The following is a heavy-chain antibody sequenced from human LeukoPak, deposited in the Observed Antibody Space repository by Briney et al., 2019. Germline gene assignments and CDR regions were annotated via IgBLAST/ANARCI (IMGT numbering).Heavy chain of an antibody. V-gene: IGHV1-18*01. J-gene: IGHJ5*02. Sequence: GASVKVSCKASGHTFINYDITWVRQAPGQGLEWMGWICNYNGNTNYAQKFQGRVTMTTDTSTTTAYMELRSLRSDDTAVYYCARADYYYDSSGYYWFYPWGQGTLVTVSS. D-gene: IGHD3-22*01. CDR2: ICNYNGNT. CDR3: ARADYYYDSSGYYWFYP. CDR1: GHTFINYD.